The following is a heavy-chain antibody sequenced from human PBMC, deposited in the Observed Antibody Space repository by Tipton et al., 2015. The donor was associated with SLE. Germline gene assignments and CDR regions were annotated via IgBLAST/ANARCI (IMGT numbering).Heavy chain of an antibody. CDR3: ASYLEGHYYYMDV. J-gene: IGHJ6*03. V-gene: IGHV4-30-2*01. CDR2: IYHSGST. CDR1: GGSISSGGYS. D-gene: IGHD5-24*01. Sequence: TLSLTCAVSGGSISSGGYSWSWIRQPPGKDLEWIGYIYHSGSTYYNPSLKSRVTISVDRSKNQFSLKLSSVTAADTAVYYCASYLEGHYYYMDVWGKGTTVTVSS.